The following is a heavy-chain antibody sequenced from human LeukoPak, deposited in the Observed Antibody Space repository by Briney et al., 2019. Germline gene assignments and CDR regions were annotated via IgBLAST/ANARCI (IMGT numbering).Heavy chain of an antibody. Sequence: SEILSLTCTVSGGSISSYYWSWIRQPPGKGLEWIGYIYYSGSTNYNPSLKSRVTISVDTSKNQFSLKLSSVTAADTAVYYCARVLVGGSLTRFDPWGQGTLVTVSS. CDR1: GGSISSYY. CDR2: IYYSGST. V-gene: IGHV4-59*01. J-gene: IGHJ5*02. D-gene: IGHD2-15*01. CDR3: ARVLVGGSLTRFDP.